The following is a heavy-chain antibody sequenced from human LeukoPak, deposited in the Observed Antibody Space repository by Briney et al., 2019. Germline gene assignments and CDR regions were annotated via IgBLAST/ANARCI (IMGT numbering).Heavy chain of an antibody. CDR2: IYYSGST. CDR1: GGSISSYY. J-gene: IGHJ4*02. V-gene: IGHV4-59*01. Sequence: PSETLSLTCTVSGGSISSYYWGWIRQPPGKGLEWIGYIYYSGSTNYNPSLKSRVTISVDTSKNQFSLKLSSETAADTAVYYCSGGEWLVRIDYWGQGTLVTVSS. D-gene: IGHD6-19*01. CDR3: SGGEWLVRIDY.